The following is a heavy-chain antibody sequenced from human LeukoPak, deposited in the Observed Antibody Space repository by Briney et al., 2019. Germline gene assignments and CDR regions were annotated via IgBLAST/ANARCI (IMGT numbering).Heavy chain of an antibody. D-gene: IGHD2-2*01. CDR1: GGSISSYY. V-gene: IGHV4-4*07. CDR3: ARSPYCSSTSCYPYYYYGMDV. J-gene: IGHJ6*02. Sequence: SETLSLTCTVPGGSISSYYWSWIRQPAGKGLEWIGRIYTSGSTNYSPSLKSRVTMSVDTSKNQFSLKLSSVTAADTAVYYCARSPYCSSTSCYPYYYYGMDVWGQGTTVTVSS. CDR2: IYTSGST.